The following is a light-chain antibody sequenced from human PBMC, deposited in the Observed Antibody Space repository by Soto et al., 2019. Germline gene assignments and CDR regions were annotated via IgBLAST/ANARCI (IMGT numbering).Light chain of an antibody. CDR1: SSDVGTYNR. CDR2: EVN. V-gene: IGLV2-18*02. Sequence: QSALTQPTSVSGSPGQSVTISCTGTSSDVGTYNRVSWYQQPPGTAPKVIIYEVNNRPSGVPDSFSGAKSGNKASLTISGLHPEDEADYYCSSFTSTSTLVFVGGTKVTVL. J-gene: IGLJ2*01. CDR3: SSFTSTSTLV.